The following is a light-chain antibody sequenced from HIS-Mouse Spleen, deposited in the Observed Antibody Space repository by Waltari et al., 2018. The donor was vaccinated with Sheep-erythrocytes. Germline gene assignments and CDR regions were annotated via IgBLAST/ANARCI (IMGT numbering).Light chain of an antibody. CDR3: CSYAGSSTPWV. V-gene: IGLV2-23*01. CDR1: SSDVGSYNL. CDR2: EGS. J-gene: IGLJ3*02. Sequence: QSALTQPASVSGSPGQSITISCTGTSSDVGSYNLVSWYQQHPGEAPKLMIDEGSKRPSGVAKRLSGAKAGNTASLTIAGLQAEDEADYYCCSYAGSSTPWVFGGGTKLTVL.